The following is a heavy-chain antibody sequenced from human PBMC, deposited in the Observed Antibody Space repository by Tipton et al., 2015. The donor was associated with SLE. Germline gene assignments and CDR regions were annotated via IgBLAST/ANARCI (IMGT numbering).Heavy chain of an antibody. CDR3: ARGSGDYVFDY. CDR2: INPSGGST. V-gene: IGHV1-46*03. Sequence: QSGAEVKKPGASVKVSCKASGYTFTSYGISWVRQAPGQGLEWMGIINPSGGSTSYAQKFQGRVTMTRDTSTSTVYMELSSLRSEDTAVYYCARGSGDYVFDYWGQGTLVTVSS. D-gene: IGHD2-21*02. CDR1: GYTFTSYG. J-gene: IGHJ4*02.